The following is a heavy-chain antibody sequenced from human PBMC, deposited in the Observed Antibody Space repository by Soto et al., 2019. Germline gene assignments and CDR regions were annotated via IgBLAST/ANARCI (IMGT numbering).Heavy chain of an antibody. V-gene: IGHV3-30*03. CDR1: GYSFGTYG. CDR3: AREDSIIIPAVSDF. Sequence: QAGGSLRLSCAASGYSFGTYGVHWVRQAPGQGLEWVAFISHDGRSRYYVEPTTGRFTISRGNAKNSVSLQMNNLRAEDTAVYYCAREDSIIIPAVSDFWGQGNLVIVSS. D-gene: IGHD2-2*01. CDR2: ISHDGRSR. J-gene: IGHJ1*01.